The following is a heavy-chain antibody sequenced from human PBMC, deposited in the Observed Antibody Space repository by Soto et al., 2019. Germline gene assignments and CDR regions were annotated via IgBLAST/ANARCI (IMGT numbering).Heavy chain of an antibody. CDR1: GGSISRYY. J-gene: IGHJ6*02. V-gene: IGHV4-59*01. Sequence: SETLSLTCTVSGGSISRYYWSWIRQPPGKGLEWIGYMYNTGSTIYNPSLKSRVTISVDTSKNQFSLKLNSVTAADTAVYYCARDLWGYCGADCYPLDVWGQGTTVTVS. D-gene: IGHD2-21*02. CDR3: ARDLWGYCGADCYPLDV. CDR2: MYNTGST.